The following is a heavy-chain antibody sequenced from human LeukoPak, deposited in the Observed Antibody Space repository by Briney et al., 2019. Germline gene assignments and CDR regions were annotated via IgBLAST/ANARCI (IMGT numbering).Heavy chain of an antibody. D-gene: IGHD4-17*01. V-gene: IGHV4-4*07. CDR3: ATGIYDYDDYDPYWYFDL. J-gene: IGHJ2*01. Sequence: PPETLSLTCTVSGGSISSYYWSWIRQPAGKGLEWIGRIYTSGSTNYNPSLKSRVTMSVDTSKNQFSLKLSSVTAADTAVYYCATGIYDYDDYDPYWYFDLWGRGTLVIVSS. CDR2: IYTSGST. CDR1: GGSISSYY.